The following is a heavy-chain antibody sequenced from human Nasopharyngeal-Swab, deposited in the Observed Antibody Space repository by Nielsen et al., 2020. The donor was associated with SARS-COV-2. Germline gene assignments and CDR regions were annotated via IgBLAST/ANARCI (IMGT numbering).Heavy chain of an antibody. Sequence: GGSLRLSCKGSGYSFTSYWIGWVRQMPGKGLEWMGIIYPGDSDTRYSPSFQGQVTISADKPISTAYLQWSSLKASDTAMYYCARRVGYCSGGSCYFDYWGQGTLVTVSS. CDR1: GYSFTSYW. CDR3: ARRVGYCSGGSCYFDY. D-gene: IGHD2-15*01. CDR2: IYPGDSDT. J-gene: IGHJ4*02. V-gene: IGHV5-51*04.